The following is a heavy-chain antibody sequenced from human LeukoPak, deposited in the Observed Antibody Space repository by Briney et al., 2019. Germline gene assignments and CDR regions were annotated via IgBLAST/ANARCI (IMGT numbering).Heavy chain of an antibody. CDR2: ISAYNGNT. Sequence: GASVKVSCKASGYTFTSYGISWVRQAPGQGLEWMGWISAYNGNTNYAQKLQGRVTMTTDTSTSTAYMELRSLRSDDTAVYYCARKTNWKDYVDWWFDPWGQGTLVTVSS. CDR3: ARKTNWKDYVDWWFDP. D-gene: IGHD1-20*01. V-gene: IGHV1-18*01. J-gene: IGHJ5*02. CDR1: GYTFTSYG.